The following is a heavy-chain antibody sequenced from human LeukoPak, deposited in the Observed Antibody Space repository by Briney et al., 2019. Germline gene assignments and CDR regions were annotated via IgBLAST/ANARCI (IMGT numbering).Heavy chain of an antibody. D-gene: IGHD3-9*01. V-gene: IGHV4-59*01. CDR1: GGSISSYY. J-gene: IGHJ5*02. CDR3: ARVDYDILTGYFSVRDRGWFDP. Sequence: SETLSLTCTVSGGSISSYYWSWIRQPPGKGLEWIGSIYYSGSTYYNPSLKSRVTISVDTSKNQFSLKLSSVTAADTAVYYCARVDYDILTGYFSVRDRGWFDPWGQGTLVTVSS. CDR2: IYYSGST.